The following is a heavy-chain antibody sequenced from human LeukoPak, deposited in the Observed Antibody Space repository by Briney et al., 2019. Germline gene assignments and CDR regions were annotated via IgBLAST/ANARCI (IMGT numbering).Heavy chain of an antibody. CDR3: AREKRTGYYDSSGYPHGFDY. CDR1: GGSISSGDYY. J-gene: IGHJ4*02. Sequence: KPSQTLSLPCTVAGGSISSGDYYWSWIRQPPGKGLEWIGYIYYSESTYYNPSLKSRVTISVDTSKNQFSLKLSSVTAADTAVYYCAREKRTGYYDSSGYPHGFDYWGQGTLVTVSS. CDR2: IYYSEST. D-gene: IGHD3-22*01. V-gene: IGHV4-30-4*08.